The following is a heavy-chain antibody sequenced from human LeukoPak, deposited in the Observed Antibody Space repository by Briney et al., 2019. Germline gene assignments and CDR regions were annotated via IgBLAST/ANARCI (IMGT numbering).Heavy chain of an antibody. Sequence: GGSLRLSCAASGFTFSSYAMSWVRQVPGKGLEWVSAISGSGGSTYYADSVKGRFTISRDNSKNTLYLQMNSLRAEDTAVYYCAKDELIAVAGTFFQSYDYWGQGTLVTVSS. J-gene: IGHJ4*02. CDR3: AKDELIAVAGTFFQSYDY. D-gene: IGHD6-19*01. V-gene: IGHV3-23*01. CDR2: ISGSGGST. CDR1: GFTFSSYA.